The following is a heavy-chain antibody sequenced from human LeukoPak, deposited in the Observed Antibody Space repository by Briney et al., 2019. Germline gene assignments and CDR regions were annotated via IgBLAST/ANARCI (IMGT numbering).Heavy chain of an antibody. D-gene: IGHD3-10*01. CDR2: INAGNGNT. J-gene: IGHJ5*02. CDR1: GYTFTSYA. Sequence: GASVKVSCKASGYTFTSYAMHWVRQAPGQRLEWMGWINAGNGNTKYSQEFQGRVTITRDTSTSTAYMELRSLRSDDTAVYYCARDTSGSSLSWFDPWGQGTLVTVSS. V-gene: IGHV1-3*01. CDR3: ARDTSGSSLSWFDP.